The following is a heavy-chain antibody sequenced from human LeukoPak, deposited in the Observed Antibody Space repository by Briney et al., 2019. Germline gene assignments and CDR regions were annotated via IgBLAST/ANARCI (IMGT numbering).Heavy chain of an antibody. V-gene: IGHV1-69*05. CDR3: ARDIYCSSTSCYNNWFDP. Sequence: ASVTVSFKASGGTFSSYAISWVRQAPGQGREWMGGIIPIFGTANYAQKFQGRVTITTDESTSTAYMELSSLRSEDTAVYYCARDIYCSSTSCYNNWFDPWGQGTLVTVSS. J-gene: IGHJ5*02. D-gene: IGHD2-2*02. CDR2: IIPIFGTA. CDR1: GGTFSSYA.